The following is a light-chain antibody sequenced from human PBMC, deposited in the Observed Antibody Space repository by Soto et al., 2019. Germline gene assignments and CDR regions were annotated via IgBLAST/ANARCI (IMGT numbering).Light chain of an antibody. J-gene: IGKJ3*01. V-gene: IGKV1-9*01. Sequence: DIQLTQSPSFLSASVGDRVTITCRASQGISSYLAWYQQKPGKAPKLLIYAASTLQSGVPSRFSGSGSGTEFTLTIRSLQPEDFATYYCQQLNSYPRTVGPGTKVDFK. CDR3: QQLNSYPRT. CDR1: QGISSY. CDR2: AAS.